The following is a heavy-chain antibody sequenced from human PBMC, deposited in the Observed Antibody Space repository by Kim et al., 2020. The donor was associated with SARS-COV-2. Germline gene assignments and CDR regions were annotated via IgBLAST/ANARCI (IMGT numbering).Heavy chain of an antibody. CDR1: GFTLSSYA. D-gene: IGHD6-13*01. CDR2: IGTSGTT. Sequence: GGSLRLSCAASGFTLSSYAMTWVRQAQGKGLNWVSVIGTSGTTSYPDSVKGRFTISRDDSKNTLFLHMNSLRAEDTAVYYCVRGGSWLEYWGQGALVNVSS. CDR3: VRGGSWLEY. V-gene: IGHV3-23*01. J-gene: IGHJ4*02.